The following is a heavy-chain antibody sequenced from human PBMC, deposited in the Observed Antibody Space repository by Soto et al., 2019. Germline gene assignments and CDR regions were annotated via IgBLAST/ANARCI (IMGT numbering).Heavy chain of an antibody. J-gene: IGHJ4*02. CDR2: IYSGGST. CDR3: ARASGGYFRYFDY. V-gene: IGHV3-53*01. CDR1: GFTVSSNY. Sequence: QAGGSLRLSCAASGFTVSSNYMSWVRQAPGKGLEWVSVIYSGGSTYYADSVKGRFTISRDNSKNTLYLQMNSLRAEDTAVYYCARASGGYFRYFDYWGQGTLVTVS. D-gene: IGHD3-10*01.